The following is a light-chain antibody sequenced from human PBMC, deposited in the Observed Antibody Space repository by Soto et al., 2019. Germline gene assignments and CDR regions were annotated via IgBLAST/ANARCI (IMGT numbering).Light chain of an antibody. J-gene: IGKJ1*01. CDR1: QTISSW. CDR2: KAS. V-gene: IGKV1-5*03. CDR3: QHYNSYSEA. Sequence: DIQITQSPSTLSGSVGDRVTITCRASQTISSWLAWYQQKPGKAPKLLIYKASTLKSGVPSRFRGRGSGTEFTLTISRLQTDDFATYYCQHYNSYSEAFGQGTQVDIK.